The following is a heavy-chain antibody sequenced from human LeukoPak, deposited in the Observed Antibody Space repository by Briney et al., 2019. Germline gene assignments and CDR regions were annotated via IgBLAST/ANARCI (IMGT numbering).Heavy chain of an antibody. Sequence: GASVKVSCKASGGTFSSYAISWVRQAPGQGLEWMGRIIPILGIANYAQKFQGRVTITADKSTSTAYMELSSLRSEDTAVYYCATAAGYSSGWRDYYGMDVWGQGTTVTVSS. CDR3: ATAAGYSSGWRDYYGMDV. CDR1: GGTFSSYA. J-gene: IGHJ6*02. CDR2: IIPILGIA. V-gene: IGHV1-69*04. D-gene: IGHD6-19*01.